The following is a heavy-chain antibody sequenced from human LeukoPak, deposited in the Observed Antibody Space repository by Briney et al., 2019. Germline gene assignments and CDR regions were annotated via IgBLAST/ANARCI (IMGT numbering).Heavy chain of an antibody. CDR1: GFTFDDYA. J-gene: IGHJ1*01. V-gene: IGHV3-9*03. D-gene: IGHD6-19*01. CDR3: AKGHGGQWTYAEYFQH. Sequence: GGSLRLSCAASGFTFDDYAMHWVRQAPGKGLEWVSGISWNSGSIGYADSVKGRFTISRDNAKNSLYLQMNSLRAEDMALYYCAKGHGGQWTYAEYFQHWGQGTLVTVSS. CDR2: ISWNSGSI.